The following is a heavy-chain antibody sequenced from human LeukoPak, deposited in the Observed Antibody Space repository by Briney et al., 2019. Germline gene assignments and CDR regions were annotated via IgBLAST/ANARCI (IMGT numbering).Heavy chain of an antibody. CDR2: IHYSGST. CDR3: ARGYCSGGSCYSYYCYNYMDV. Sequence: KTSETLSLTCTVSGGSISSSSYYWGWIRQPPGKGLEWIGSIHYSGSTNYNPSLKSRVTISVDTSKNQFSLKLSSVTAADTAVYYCARGYCSGGSCYSYYCYNYMDVWGKGTTVTVSS. V-gene: IGHV4-39*07. CDR1: GGSISSSSYY. J-gene: IGHJ6*03. D-gene: IGHD2-15*01.